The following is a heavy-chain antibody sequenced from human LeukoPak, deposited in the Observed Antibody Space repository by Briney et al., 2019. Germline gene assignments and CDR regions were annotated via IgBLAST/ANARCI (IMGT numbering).Heavy chain of an antibody. Sequence: GGSLGLSCAASGFTFSDYYMSWIRQAPGKGLEWVSYISSSGSTIYYADSVEGRFTISRDNAKNSLYLQMNSLRAEDTAVYYCARPISGNYYYYYGMDVWGQGTTVTVSS. CDR2: ISSSGSTI. D-gene: IGHD1-14*01. J-gene: IGHJ6*02. V-gene: IGHV3-11*01. CDR1: GFTFSDYY. CDR3: ARPISGNYYYYYGMDV.